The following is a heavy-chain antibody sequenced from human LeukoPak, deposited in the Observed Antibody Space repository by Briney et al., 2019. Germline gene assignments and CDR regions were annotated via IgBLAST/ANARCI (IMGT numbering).Heavy chain of an antibody. V-gene: IGHV1-69*04. D-gene: IGHD3-22*01. CDR1: GGTFSSYA. CDR3: ARDRDYYYDSSGYHGDY. J-gene: IGHJ4*02. CDR2: IIPILGIA. Sequence: SVKVSCKASGGTFSSYAISWVRQAPGQGLEWMERIIPILGIANYAQKFQGRVTITADKSTSTAYMELSSLRSEDTAVYYCARDRDYYYDSSGYHGDYWGQGTLVTVSS.